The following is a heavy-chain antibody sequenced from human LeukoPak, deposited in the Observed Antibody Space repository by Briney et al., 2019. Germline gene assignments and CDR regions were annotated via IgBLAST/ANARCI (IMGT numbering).Heavy chain of an antibody. D-gene: IGHD3-16*01. CDR2: INGGGGST. V-gene: IGHV3-23*01. CDR1: GFTFSSSA. Sequence: GGSLRLSCAASGFTFSSSAMSWVRQAPGKGLEWVSAINGGGGSTYYADSVKGRFTISRDNSKNTLYLQMNSLRAEDTAVYYCAKGTVARFGEGDAFDIWGQGTMVTVSS. CDR3: AKGTVARFGEGDAFDI. J-gene: IGHJ3*02.